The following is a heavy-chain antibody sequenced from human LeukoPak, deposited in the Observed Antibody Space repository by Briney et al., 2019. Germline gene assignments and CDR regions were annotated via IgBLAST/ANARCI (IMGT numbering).Heavy chain of an antibody. D-gene: IGHD2-8*02. CDR1: GGSVSSSSYY. CDR3: AKMPATGPSRGMDV. V-gene: IGHV4-39*01. J-gene: IGHJ6*02. CDR2: IYYSAST. Sequence: PSETLSLTCTVSGGSVSSSSYYWGWVRQPPGKGLEWFGSIYYSASTYYNPSLKSRVTISVDTSKNQFSLKVSSVTAADTAVYYCAKMPATGPSRGMDVWGQGTTVTVSS.